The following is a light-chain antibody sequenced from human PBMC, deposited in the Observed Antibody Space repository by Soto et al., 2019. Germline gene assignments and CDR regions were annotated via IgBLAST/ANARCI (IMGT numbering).Light chain of an antibody. CDR1: QSISSW. J-gene: IGKJ1*01. Sequence: DIQMTQSPSTLSASVGDRVTITCRASQSISSWLAWYQQKPGKAPKLLIYDASSLESGVPSRFSRSGSGAYFALTISSLQPDDFASYYCQQCNSYSWTFGQGTKVEIK. CDR2: DAS. CDR3: QQCNSYSWT. V-gene: IGKV1-5*01.